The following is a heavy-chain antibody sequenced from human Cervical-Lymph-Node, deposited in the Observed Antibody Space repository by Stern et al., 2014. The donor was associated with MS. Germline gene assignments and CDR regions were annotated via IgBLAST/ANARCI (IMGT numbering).Heavy chain of an antibody. Sequence: MQLVESGTEVKKPGASVRVSCKASGYTFSIYYMHWVRQAPGQGLEWLGIINPATGGTTYAQKFQDRVTMTNDTSTSTLYLEMSSLISEDTAVYYCARQNMVRGVTELDFWGQGTLVTVSS. V-gene: IGHV1-46*01. CDR3: ARQNMVRGVTELDF. CDR1: GYTFSIYY. CDR2: INPATGGT. D-gene: IGHD3-10*01. J-gene: IGHJ4*02.